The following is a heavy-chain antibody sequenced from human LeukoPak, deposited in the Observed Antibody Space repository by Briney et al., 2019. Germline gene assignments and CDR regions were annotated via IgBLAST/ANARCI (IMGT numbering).Heavy chain of an antibody. CDR2: IYHSGST. CDR1: GYSISSGYY. D-gene: IGHD1-26*01. V-gene: IGHV4-38-2*02. J-gene: IGHJ3*02. CDR3: ARVVGATLADHDAFDI. Sequence: SETLSLTCTVSGYSISSGYYWGWIRQPPGKGLEWIGSIYHSGSTYYNPSLKSRVTISVDTSKNQFSLKLSSVTAADTAVYYCARVVGATLADHDAFDIWGQGTMVTVSS.